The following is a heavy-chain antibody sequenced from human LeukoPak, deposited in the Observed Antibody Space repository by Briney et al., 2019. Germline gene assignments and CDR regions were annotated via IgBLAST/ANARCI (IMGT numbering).Heavy chain of an antibody. Sequence: GGSLRLSCAASGFTFSSYDMHWARPATGKGLEWVSAIGTVGDTYYPGSVKGRFTISRENAKNSLYLQMNSLRAGDTAVYYCARGPSYDSSLDGMDVWGQGTTVTVSS. V-gene: IGHV3-13*01. CDR3: ARGPSYDSSLDGMDV. CDR1: GFTFSSYD. CDR2: IGTVGDT. D-gene: IGHD3-22*01. J-gene: IGHJ6*02.